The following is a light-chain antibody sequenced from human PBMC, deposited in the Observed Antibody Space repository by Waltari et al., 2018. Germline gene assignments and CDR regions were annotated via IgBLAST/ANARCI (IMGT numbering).Light chain of an antibody. V-gene: IGKV3-20*01. CDR1: QSVGTS. Sequence: IVLTQSPGTLSLSPGDRATLSCRASQSVGTSLAWYQQKPGQAPRLLIYHASVWATGIPDRFSGGGSGTDFSLTISRLEPEDLAVYYCQMYVRLPATFGQGTKVEVK. CDR2: HAS. CDR3: QMYVRLPAT. J-gene: IGKJ1*01.